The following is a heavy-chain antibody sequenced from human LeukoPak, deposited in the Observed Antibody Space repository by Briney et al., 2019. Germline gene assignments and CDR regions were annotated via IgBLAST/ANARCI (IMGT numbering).Heavy chain of an antibody. D-gene: IGHD6-19*01. Sequence: ASVKVSCKASGYTFTSYTMNWVRQAPGQGLEWMGWMNTNTGNPTYAQGVTGRFVFSLETSVSTTYLQISSLKAEDTAVYYCARDLGIAVAGRPGGIIWGQGTMVTVSS. V-gene: IGHV7-4-1*02. CDR3: ARDLGIAVAGRPGGII. J-gene: IGHJ3*02. CDR1: GYTFTSYT. CDR2: MNTNTGNP.